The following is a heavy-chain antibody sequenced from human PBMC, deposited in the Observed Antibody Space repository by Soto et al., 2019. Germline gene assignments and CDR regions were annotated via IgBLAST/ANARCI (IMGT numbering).Heavy chain of an antibody. CDR2: ISSSSSTI. J-gene: IGHJ4*02. CDR1: GFTFSSYS. V-gene: IGHV3-48*01. CDR3: ARDKIPWDIVVVPAANYFDY. Sequence: GGSLRLSCAASGFTFSSYSMNWVRQAPGKGLEWVSYISSSSSTIYYADSVKGRFTISRDNAKNSLYLQMNSLRAEDTAVYYCARDKIPWDIVVVPAANYFDYWGQGTLVTVSS. D-gene: IGHD2-2*01.